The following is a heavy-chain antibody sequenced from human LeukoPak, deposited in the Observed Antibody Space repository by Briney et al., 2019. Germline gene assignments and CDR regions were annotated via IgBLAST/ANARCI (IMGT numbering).Heavy chain of an antibody. CDR1: GFTFSSYG. CDR2: IRYDGSNK. Sequence: GGSLRLSCAASGFTFSSYGMHWVRQAPGKGLEWVAFIRYDGSNKYYADSVKGRFTISRDNSKNMLDLQMNSLRAEDTAVYYCAKGGPSGSYNYYYYGMDVWGQGTTVTVSS. D-gene: IGHD1-26*01. V-gene: IGHV3-30*02. CDR3: AKGGPSGSYNYYYYGMDV. J-gene: IGHJ6*02.